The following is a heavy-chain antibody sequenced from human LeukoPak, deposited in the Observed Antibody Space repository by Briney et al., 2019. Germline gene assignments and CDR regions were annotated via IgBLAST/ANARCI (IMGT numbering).Heavy chain of an antibody. Sequence: ASVKVSCKASGYTFTSYGISWVRQAPGQGLEWMGWISAYNGNTNYAQKFQGRVTMTRDTSTSTVYMELSSLRSEDTAVYFCARDPYGSGSYQIDYWGQGTLVTVSS. J-gene: IGHJ4*02. CDR2: ISAYNGNT. CDR3: ARDPYGSGSYQIDY. D-gene: IGHD3-10*01. V-gene: IGHV1-18*01. CDR1: GYTFTSYG.